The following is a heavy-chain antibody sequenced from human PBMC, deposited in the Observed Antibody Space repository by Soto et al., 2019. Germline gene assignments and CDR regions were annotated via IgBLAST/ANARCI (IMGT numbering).Heavy chain of an antibody. CDR2: IKSKTDGGTT. CDR1: GFTFSNAW. Sequence: GGSLRLSCAASGFTFSNAWMNWVRQAPGKGLEWVGRIKSKTDGGTTDYAAPVKGRFTISRDDSKNTLYLQMNSLKTEDTAVYYCTTDPASYYYGSGSYFHSLGFDYWGQGNLVTFSS. V-gene: IGHV3-15*07. J-gene: IGHJ4*02. D-gene: IGHD3-10*01. CDR3: TTDPASYYYGSGSYFHSLGFDY.